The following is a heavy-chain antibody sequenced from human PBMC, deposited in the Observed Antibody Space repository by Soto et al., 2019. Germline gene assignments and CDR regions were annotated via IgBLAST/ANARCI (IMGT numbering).Heavy chain of an antibody. D-gene: IGHD2-21*02. CDR3: ARDRVFAAVVVTDFDY. J-gene: IGHJ4*02. CDR1: GYTFTSYA. Sequence: ASVKVSCKASGYTFTSYAMHWVRQAPGQRLEWMGWINAGNGNTKYSQKFQGRVTITRDTSASTAYMELSSLRSEDTAVYYCARDRVFAAVVVTDFDYWGQGTLVTVSS. CDR2: INAGNGNT. V-gene: IGHV1-3*01.